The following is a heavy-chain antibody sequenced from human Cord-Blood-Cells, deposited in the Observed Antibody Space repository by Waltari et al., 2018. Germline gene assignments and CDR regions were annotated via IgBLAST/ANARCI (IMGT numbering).Heavy chain of an antibody. V-gene: IGHV3-30-3*01. CDR1: GFTFSSSA. Sequence: QVQLVESGGGVVQPGRSLRLSCAASGFTFSSSAMHWVRQAPGKGLEWVAVISYDGSNKYYADSVKGRFTISRDNSKNTLYLQMNSLRAEDTAVYYCAREKGDCSSTSCYAFGDYWGQGTLVTVSS. D-gene: IGHD2-2*01. J-gene: IGHJ4*02. CDR2: ISYDGSNK. CDR3: AREKGDCSSTSCYAFGDY.